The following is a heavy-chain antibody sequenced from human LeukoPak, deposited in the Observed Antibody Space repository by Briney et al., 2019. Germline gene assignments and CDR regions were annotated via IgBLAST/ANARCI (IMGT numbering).Heavy chain of an antibody. J-gene: IGHJ4*02. V-gene: IGHV3-33*01. D-gene: IGHD3-22*01. CDR2: IWYDGSNK. CDR3: ARGGLTYYYDSSGYYYPDY. Sequence: PGGSLRLSCAASGFTSSSYGMHWVRQAPGKGLEWVAVIWYDGSNKYYADSVKGRFTISRDNSKNTLYVQMNSLRAEDTAVYYCARGGLTYYYDSSGYYYPDYWGQGTLVTVSS. CDR1: GFTSSSYG.